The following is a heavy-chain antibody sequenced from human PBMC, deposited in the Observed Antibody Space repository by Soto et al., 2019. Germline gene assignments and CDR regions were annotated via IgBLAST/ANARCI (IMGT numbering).Heavy chain of an antibody. D-gene: IGHD2-15*01. J-gene: IGHJ4*02. V-gene: IGHV3-30*03. CDR1: GFPFSSYG. CDR2: ISYDGTNQ. Sequence: QVQLVESGGGVVQPGRSLRLSCAASGFPFSSYGMHWVLQAPGKGLDWVALISYDGTNQYYADSVKGRFTVSRDNSKNTLYLQMSSLRAEDTAVYYCAGGQYYFDYCGQGTLVSVSS. CDR3: AGGQYYFDY.